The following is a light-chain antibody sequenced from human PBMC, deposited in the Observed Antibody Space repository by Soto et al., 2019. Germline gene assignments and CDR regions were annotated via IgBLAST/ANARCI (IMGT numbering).Light chain of an antibody. CDR2: EGS. J-gene: IGLJ3*02. Sequence: QSALTQPASVSGSPGQSITISCTGTSSDVGSYKLVSWYQQHPGKAPKLMIYEGSKRPSGISNRFSGSKSGNTASLTISGLQGEDEADYYCCSYAGSSTWVFGGGTKVTVL. V-gene: IGLV2-23*01. CDR1: SSDVGSYKL. CDR3: CSYAGSSTWV.